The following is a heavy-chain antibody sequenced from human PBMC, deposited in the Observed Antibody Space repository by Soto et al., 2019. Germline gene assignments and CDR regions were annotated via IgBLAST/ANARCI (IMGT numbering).Heavy chain of an antibody. Sequence: GGSLRLSCAASGFTFSSYAMSWVRQAPGKGLEWVSAISGSGGSTYYADSVKGRFTISRDNSKNTLYLQMNSLRAEDTAVYYCAKPLPGGNYYYYGMDVWGQGTTVTVSS. CDR2: ISGSGGST. V-gene: IGHV3-23*01. CDR3: AKPLPGGNYYYYGMDV. D-gene: IGHD3-16*01. CDR1: GFTFSSYA. J-gene: IGHJ6*02.